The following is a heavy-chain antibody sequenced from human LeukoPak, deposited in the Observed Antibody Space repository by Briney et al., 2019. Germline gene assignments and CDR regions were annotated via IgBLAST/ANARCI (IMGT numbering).Heavy chain of an antibody. CDR3: ARGVLWFGELLSPGFDY. D-gene: IGHD3-10*01. CDR1: GGSISSGSYY. Sequence: PSETLSLTCTVSGGSISSGSYYWSWLRQPAGKGLEWIGRIYTSGSTNYNPSLKSRVTISVDTSKNQFSLKLSSVTAADTAVYYCARGVLWFGELLSPGFDYWGQGTLVTVSS. CDR2: IYTSGST. J-gene: IGHJ4*02. V-gene: IGHV4-61*02.